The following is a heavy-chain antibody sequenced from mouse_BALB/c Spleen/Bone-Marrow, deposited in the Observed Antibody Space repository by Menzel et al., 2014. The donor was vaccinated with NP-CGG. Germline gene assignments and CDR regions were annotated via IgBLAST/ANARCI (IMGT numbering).Heavy chain of an antibody. D-gene: IGHD2-3*01. CDR3: ARRWLPYAMDY. V-gene: IGHV1-14*01. Sequence: EVKLVESGPELVKPGASVKMSCEASGYTFTSYIMHWVKQKPGQGLEWIGYINPYNDGTKYNEKFKGKATLTSDKSSSTAYMELSSLTSEDSAVYYCARRWLPYAMDYWGQGTSVTVSS. CDR2: INPYNDGT. CDR1: GYTFTSYI. J-gene: IGHJ4*01.